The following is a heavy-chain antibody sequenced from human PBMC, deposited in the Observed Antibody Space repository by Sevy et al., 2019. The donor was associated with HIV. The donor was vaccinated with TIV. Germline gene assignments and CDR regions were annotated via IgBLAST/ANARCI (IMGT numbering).Heavy chain of an antibody. D-gene: IGHD1-26*01. V-gene: IGHV1-69*13. CDR2: IIPIFGTA. CDR1: GGTFSSYA. J-gene: IGHJ6*03. CDR3: ARDKGGSYYYYYIDV. Sequence: ASVKVSCKASGGTFSSYAISWVRQAPGQGLEWMGRIIPIFGTANYAQKFQGRVTITADESTSTAYMELSSLRSENTAVYYCARDKGGSYYYYYIDVWGKGTTVTVSS.